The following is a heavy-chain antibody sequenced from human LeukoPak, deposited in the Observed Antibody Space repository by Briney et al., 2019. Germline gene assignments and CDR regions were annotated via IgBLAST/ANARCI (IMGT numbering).Heavy chain of an antibody. CDR2: ISYDGSNK. D-gene: IGHD6-6*01. V-gene: IGHV3-30*04. CDR1: GFTFSSYA. J-gene: IGHJ4*02. CDR3: ARTAARRFDY. Sequence: GGSLRLSCAASGFTFSSYAMHRVRQAPGKGLEWVAVISYDGSNKYYADSVKGRFTISRDNSKNTLYLQMNSLRAEDTAVYYCARTAARRFDYWGQGTLVTVSS.